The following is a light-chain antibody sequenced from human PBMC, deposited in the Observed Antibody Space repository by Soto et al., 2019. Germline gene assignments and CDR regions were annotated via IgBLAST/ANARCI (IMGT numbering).Light chain of an antibody. J-gene: IGKJ5*01. CDR2: LGS. CDR3: MQARQTPPT. V-gene: IGKV2-28*01. CDR1: QSLLHRNGFNY. Sequence: DIVMTQSPLSLPVTPGEPASISCRSSQSLLHRNGFNYLDWYLQKPGQSPQLLLYLGSNRASGVPDRFSGSGSGTDFTLNISRVEVEDAGIYYCMQARQTPPTFGQGTRLDIK.